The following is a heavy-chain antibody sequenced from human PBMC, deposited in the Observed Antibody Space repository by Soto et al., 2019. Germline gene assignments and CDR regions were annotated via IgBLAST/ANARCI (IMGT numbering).Heavy chain of an antibody. Sequence: SETLSLTCAVYGGSFSGYYWSWIRQPPGQGLEKIGEINHSGSTHYNPSLKSRVTISVDTSKNQFSLKLSSVTAADTAVYYCARSHLAGGSSSSKDIVVVVAAPPAEYFQHWGQGTLVTVSS. CDR3: ARSHLAGGSSSSKDIVVVVAAPPAEYFQH. D-gene: IGHD2-15*01. V-gene: IGHV4-34*01. CDR1: GGSFSGYY. J-gene: IGHJ1*01. CDR2: INHSGST.